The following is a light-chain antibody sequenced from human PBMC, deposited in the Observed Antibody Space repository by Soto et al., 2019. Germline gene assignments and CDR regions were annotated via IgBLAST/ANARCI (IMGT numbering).Light chain of an antibody. J-gene: IGLJ1*01. CDR2: DVS. CDR3: SSYTTGGSYV. CDR1: SSDVGGYNS. Sequence: LTQPASVSGSPGLSIAISCTGTSSDVGGYNSVSWYQQHPGKAPKLMIYDVSNRPSGVSNRLSGSKSGNTASLTISGLQAEDEGDYYCSSYTTGGSYVFGTGTKVTVL. V-gene: IGLV2-14*01.